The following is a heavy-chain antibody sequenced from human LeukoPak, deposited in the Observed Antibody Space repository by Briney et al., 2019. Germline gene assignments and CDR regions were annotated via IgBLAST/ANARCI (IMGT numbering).Heavy chain of an antibody. J-gene: IGHJ6*02. CDR3: ARDGVYGMDV. Sequence: PGGSLRLSCAASGFTFTFYSMNWVRQAPGKGREWVSYISSISSTIYFADSVKGRFTISRDDAKNSLYLQMNSLRAEDTAVYYCARDGVYGMDVWGQGTTVTVSS. CDR2: ISSISSTI. D-gene: IGHD3-3*01. V-gene: IGHV3-48*01. CDR1: GFTFTFYS.